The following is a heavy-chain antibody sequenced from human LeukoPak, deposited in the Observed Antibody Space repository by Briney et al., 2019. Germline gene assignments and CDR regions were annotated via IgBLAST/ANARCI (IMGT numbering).Heavy chain of an antibody. Sequence: PGGSLRLSCAASGFPFSSNYMSWVRPAPGKGLEWVSVIYSGGSTYYADSVKGRFTISRDNSKNTLYLQMNSLRAEDTAVYYCAREISRTGAFDIWGQGTMVTVSS. V-gene: IGHV3-53*05. D-gene: IGHD3-3*02. CDR2: IYSGGST. J-gene: IGHJ3*02. CDR3: AREISRTGAFDI. CDR1: GFPFSSNY.